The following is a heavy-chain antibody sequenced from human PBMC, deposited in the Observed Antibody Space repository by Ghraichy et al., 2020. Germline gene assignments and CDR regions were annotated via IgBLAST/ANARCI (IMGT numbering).Heavy chain of an antibody. CDR3: AKDHYDYVWGSYRRTEYFQH. CDR1: GFTFSSYG. CDR2: ISYDGSNK. V-gene: IGHV3-30*18. J-gene: IGHJ1*01. Sequence: GGSLRLSCAASGFTFSSYGMHWVRQAPGKGLEWVAVISYDGSNKYYADSVKGRFTISRDNSKNTLYLQMNSLRAEDTAVYYCAKDHYDYVWGSYRRTEYFQHWGQGTLVTVSS. D-gene: IGHD3-16*02.